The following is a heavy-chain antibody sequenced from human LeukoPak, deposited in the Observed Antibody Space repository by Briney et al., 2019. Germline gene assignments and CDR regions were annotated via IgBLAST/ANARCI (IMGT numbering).Heavy chain of an antibody. CDR1: GGSISTNFY. Sequence: SETLSLTCSVSGGSISTNFYWGWIRQPPGKGLEWIGSIHYTGNTYYNPSLKSRVTISVDTSKNQSSLKLTSVTAADTSVYYCARNLGHCDGGSCFPYVYWGQGTLVTVSS. J-gene: IGHJ4*02. V-gene: IGHV4-39*01. CDR2: IHYTGNT. D-gene: IGHD2-15*01. CDR3: ARNLGHCDGGSCFPYVY.